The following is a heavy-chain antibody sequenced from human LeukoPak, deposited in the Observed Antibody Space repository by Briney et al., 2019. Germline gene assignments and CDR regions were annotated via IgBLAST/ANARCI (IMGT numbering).Heavy chain of an antibody. CDR1: GFTVSSNY. V-gene: IGHV3-66*01. Sequence: GGSLRLSCAASGFTVSSNYMSWVRQTPGKWLEWVSMIYAGGSTYYADSVKGRFTISRDNSKNTLYLQMSSLRAEDTAVYYCASGLYGMDVWGQGTTVTVSS. D-gene: IGHD2-21*01. CDR2: IYAGGST. J-gene: IGHJ6*02. CDR3: ASGLYGMDV.